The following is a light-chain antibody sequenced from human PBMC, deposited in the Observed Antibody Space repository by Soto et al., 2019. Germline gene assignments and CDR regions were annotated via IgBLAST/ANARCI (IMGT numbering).Light chain of an antibody. CDR2: KAS. J-gene: IGKJ1*01. V-gene: IGKV1-5*03. CDR1: QSISSW. Sequence: DIQMTQSPSTLSASVGARVTITCRASQSISSWLAWYQQKPGKAPKLLIYKASSLESGVPSRVSGSGSGTEFTLTISSLQPDDFATDYCQQYNSYPRTFGQGTKVDIK. CDR3: QQYNSYPRT.